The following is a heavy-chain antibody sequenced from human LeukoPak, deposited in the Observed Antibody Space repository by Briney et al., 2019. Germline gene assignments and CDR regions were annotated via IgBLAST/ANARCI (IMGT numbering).Heavy chain of an antibody. CDR2: IYPGDSDT. J-gene: IGHJ4*02. D-gene: IGHD1-7*01. Sequence: PGGSLRLSCAASGFTFSNAWMSWVRQMPGKGLEWMGIIYPGDSDTRYSPSFQGQVTISADKSISTAYLQWSSLKASDTAMYYCAKLITGTTLCDYWGQGTLVTVSS. CDR3: AKLITGTTLCDY. CDR1: GFTFSNAW. V-gene: IGHV5-51*01.